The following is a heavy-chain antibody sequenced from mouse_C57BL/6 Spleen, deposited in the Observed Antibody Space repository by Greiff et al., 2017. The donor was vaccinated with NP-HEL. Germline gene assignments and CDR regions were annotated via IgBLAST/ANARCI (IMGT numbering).Heavy chain of an antibody. D-gene: IGHD1-1*01. V-gene: IGHV1-50*01. CDR3: ARDTTVEDTAYVED. CDR2: IDPSDSYT. Sequence: QVQLQQSGAELVKPGASVKLSCKASGYTFTSYWMQWVKQRPGQGLEWIGEIDPSDSYTNYNQKFKGKATLTVDTSSSTAYMQLSSLTSEDSAVYYRARDTTVEDTAYVEDWGTGTTVTVSS. CDR1: GYTFTSYW. J-gene: IGHJ1*03.